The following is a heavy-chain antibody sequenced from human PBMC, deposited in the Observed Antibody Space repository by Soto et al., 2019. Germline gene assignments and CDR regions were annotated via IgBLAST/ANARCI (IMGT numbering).Heavy chain of an antibody. V-gene: IGHV1-69*13. CDR2: IIPIFGTA. D-gene: IGHD3-3*01. CDR3: ASPHYDFWSGYYKGANDAFDI. Sequence: ASVKVSCNASGGTFSSYAISWVRQAPGQGLEWMGGIIPIFGTANYAQKFQGRVTITADESTSTAYMELSSLRSEDTAVYYCASPHYDFWSGYYKGANDAFDIWGQVKMVTVSS. CDR1: GGTFSSYA. J-gene: IGHJ3*02.